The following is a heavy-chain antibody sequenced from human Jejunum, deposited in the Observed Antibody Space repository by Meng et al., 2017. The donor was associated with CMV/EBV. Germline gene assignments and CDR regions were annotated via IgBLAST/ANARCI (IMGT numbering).Heavy chain of an antibody. CDR2: IDHLRRT. V-gene: IGHV4-34*01. J-gene: IGHJ4*02. CDR1: GGSFSAYT. Sequence: QVHLQEWGAGLLKPSETPSLTCTLSGGSFSAYTWSWIRQAPGKGLEWIAEIDHLRRTNFNPSLKSRVSISRDTSRDQFSLRLNSVTAADTAVYYCATADEYAIKYWGQGTLVTVSS. D-gene: IGHD5-12*01. CDR3: ATADEYAIKY.